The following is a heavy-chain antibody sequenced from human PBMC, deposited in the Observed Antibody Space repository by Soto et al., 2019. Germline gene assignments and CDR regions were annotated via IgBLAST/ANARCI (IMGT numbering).Heavy chain of an antibody. J-gene: IGHJ6*02. V-gene: IGHV3-23*01. CDR2: ISGSGVST. D-gene: IGHD3-10*01. Sequence: PGGSLRLSCAASGFTFSSYALGWVRQAPGRGLECVSAISGSGVSTFYADSVKGRFTISRDTSKNTLYLQMNTLTAEDTAVYYCAKDHRIWGRLVEYMVFWCQGTMVTVSS. CDR3: AKDHRIWGRLVEYMVF. CDR1: GFTFSSYA.